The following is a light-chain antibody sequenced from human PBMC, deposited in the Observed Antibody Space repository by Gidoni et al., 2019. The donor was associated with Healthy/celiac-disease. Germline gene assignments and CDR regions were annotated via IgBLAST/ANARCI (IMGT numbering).Light chain of an antibody. V-gene: IGLV3-27*01. J-gene: IGLJ2*01. Sequence: SYELPQPSSVPVSPGPTARITCPGDVLAKKYARWFQQKPGQAPVLVIYKDSERPSGIPERFSGSSSGTTVTLTISGAQVEDEADYYCYSAADNKMVVFGGGTKLTVL. CDR2: KDS. CDR3: YSAADNKMVV. CDR1: VLAKKY.